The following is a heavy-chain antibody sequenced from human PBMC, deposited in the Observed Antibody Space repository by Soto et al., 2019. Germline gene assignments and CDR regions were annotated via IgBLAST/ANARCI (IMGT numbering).Heavy chain of an antibody. CDR3: ARATAYGGGFDY. J-gene: IGHJ4*02. CDR1: GGTFSSYT. D-gene: IGHD4-17*01. CDR2: IIPILGIA. Sequence: QVQLVQSGAEVKKPGSSVKVSCKASGGTFSSYTISWVRQAPGQGLEWMGRIIPILGIANYAQKFQGRVTITADKPTSTAYMELSSLRSEDTAVYYCARATAYGGGFDYWGQGTLVTVSS. V-gene: IGHV1-69*02.